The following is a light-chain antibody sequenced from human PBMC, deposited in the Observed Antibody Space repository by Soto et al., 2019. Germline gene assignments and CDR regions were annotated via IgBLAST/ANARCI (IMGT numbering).Light chain of an antibody. CDR2: DAS. J-gene: IGKJ1*01. V-gene: IGKV3-20*01. CDR3: QQYGSSPRT. Sequence: EIVMTQSPATLSVSPGERATLSCRASQSIGNNLAWYQHKPGQAPRLLIYDASSRATGISDRFTGSGSGTDFTLTITTLEPEDFAVYYCQQYGSSPRTFGLGT. CDR1: QSIGNN.